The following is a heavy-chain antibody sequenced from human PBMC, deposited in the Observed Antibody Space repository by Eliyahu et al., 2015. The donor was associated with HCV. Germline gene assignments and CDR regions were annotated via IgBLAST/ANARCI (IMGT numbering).Heavy chain of an antibody. CDR1: GXXFTRYW. V-gene: IGHV5-51*03. CDR2: IFPHDSDT. CDR3: ARRRGVAVAGTYLDY. Sequence: EQLVQSGAAVKKPGESLKXSXXVXGXXFTRYWIGWVRQMPGKGLEWMGFIFPHDSDTRYSPSFQGHVTISADKSTNTAYLQWSGLKASDSAIYYCARRRGVAVAGTYLDYWGQGTHVTVSS. J-gene: IGHJ4*02. D-gene: IGHD6-19*01.